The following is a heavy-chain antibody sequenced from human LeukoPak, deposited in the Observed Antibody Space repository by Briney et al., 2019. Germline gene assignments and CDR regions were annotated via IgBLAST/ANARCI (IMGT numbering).Heavy chain of an antibody. Sequence: PGGSLRLSCAASGFTFSNYEINWVRQPPGKGLEWISDITGSGSTTYYADSVKGRFTISRDNAKNSLYLQMNSLRAEDTAIYYCARETSWYFDYWDRGTLVTVSS. J-gene: IGHJ4*02. CDR2: ITGSGSTT. CDR1: GFTFSNYE. V-gene: IGHV3-48*03. CDR3: ARETSWYFDY.